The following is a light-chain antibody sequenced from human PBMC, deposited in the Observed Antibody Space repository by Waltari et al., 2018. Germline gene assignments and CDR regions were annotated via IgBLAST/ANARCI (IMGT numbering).Light chain of an antibody. CDR3: PQYGNAPIT. J-gene: IGKJ5*01. Sequence: EVVLTQSPGTLSSPPGETVSLSCRASHNVNKNYLAWYQQRPGQSPRLLMYSISNRAPCIPDRVWGSGSGTDFTLPISRLEPEDFAVYYCPQYGNAPITFGQGTR. CDR2: SIS. CDR1: HNVNKNY. V-gene: IGKV3-20*01.